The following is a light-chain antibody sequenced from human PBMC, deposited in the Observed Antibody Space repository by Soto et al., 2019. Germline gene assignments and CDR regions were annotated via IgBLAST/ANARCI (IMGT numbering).Light chain of an antibody. CDR2: GAS. CDR3: QQYSNWPRT. V-gene: IGKV3-15*01. Sequence: DIVMKQSPATLSVTPGERAALSCRASQSVSSDLAWFQQQPGQSPRLLIYGASTRATGIPARFSGSGSGTEFTLIISSLQSEDSAVYYCQQYSNWPRTFGQGTKVDIK. J-gene: IGKJ1*01. CDR1: QSVSSD.